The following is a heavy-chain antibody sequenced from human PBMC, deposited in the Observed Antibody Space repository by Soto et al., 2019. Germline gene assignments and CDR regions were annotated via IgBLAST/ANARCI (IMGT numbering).Heavy chain of an antibody. J-gene: IGHJ4*02. V-gene: IGHV2-5*02. CDR3: AHLVPGPLSFAY. CDR1: GFSFNTRGVG. D-gene: IGHD2-8*02. CDR2: IYWDGDR. Sequence: QITLKESGPTLLKPTQTLALTCTFSGFSFNTRGVGVAWIRQPPGKALEWLAVIYWDGDRRYSPSLTDRLTITKDMSTMQVFLTMTNVDPVDTGTYYCAHLVPGPLSFAYWGEGALVTVSS.